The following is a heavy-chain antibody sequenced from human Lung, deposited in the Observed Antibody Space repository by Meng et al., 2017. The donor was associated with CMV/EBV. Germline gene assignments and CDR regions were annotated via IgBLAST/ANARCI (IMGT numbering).Heavy chain of an antibody. CDR3: AIAMVVTGFSDHDAVDI. CDR2: INPSGGST. D-gene: IGHD4-23*01. CDR1: GGTFSGYI. V-gene: IGHV1-46*01. Sequence: ASVKVSXKASGGTFSGYIISWVRQAPGQGLEWMGIINPSGGSTSYAQKFQGRVTMTRDTSTSTVYMELSSLRSEDTAVYYCAIAMVVTGFSDHDAVDIWGQETVVTVSS. J-gene: IGHJ3*02.